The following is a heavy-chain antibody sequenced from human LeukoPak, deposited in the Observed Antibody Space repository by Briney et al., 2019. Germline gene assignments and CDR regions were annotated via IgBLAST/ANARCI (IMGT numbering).Heavy chain of an antibody. CDR1: GDSVSSNSAA. Sequence: SQTLSLTCAISGDSVSSNSAAWNWIRQSPSRGLEWLGRTYYRSKWYNDYAVSVKSRITINPDTSKNQFSLQLNSVTPEDTAVYFLSRIIAPPYYFYLRGPGTLVPGSS. J-gene: IGHJ4*02. V-gene: IGHV6-1*01. CDR3: SRIIAPPYYFYL. CDR2: TYYRSKWYN. D-gene: IGHD3-10*01.